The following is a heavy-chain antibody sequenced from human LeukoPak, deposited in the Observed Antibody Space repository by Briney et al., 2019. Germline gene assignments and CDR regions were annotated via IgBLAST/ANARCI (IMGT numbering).Heavy chain of an antibody. CDR3: AKALVTTHYYDSGGYYSGDY. Sequence: QPGGSLILSCAASGFTFSSYAMSWVRQAPGKGLEWVSAISGSGGSTYYADSVKGRFTISRDNSKNTLYLQMNSLRAEDTAVYYCAKALVTTHYYDSGGYYSGDYWGQGTLVTVSS. J-gene: IGHJ4*02. CDR2: ISGSGGST. D-gene: IGHD3-22*01. V-gene: IGHV3-23*01. CDR1: GFTFSSYA.